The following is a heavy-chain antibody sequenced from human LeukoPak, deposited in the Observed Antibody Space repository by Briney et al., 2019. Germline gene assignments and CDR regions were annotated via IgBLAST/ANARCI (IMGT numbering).Heavy chain of an antibody. V-gene: IGHV4-39*07. D-gene: IGHD3-22*01. CDR1: GGSISSSSYY. CDR2: IYYSGST. CDR3: ARGTYDSSGYYYVRLDQ. Sequence: KASETLSLTCTVSGGSISSSSYYWGWIRQPPGKGLEWIGSIYYSGSTYYNPSLKSRVTISVDTSKNQFSLRLNSVTAADTAIYYCARGTYDSSGYYYVRLDQWGQGTLVTVSS. J-gene: IGHJ4*02.